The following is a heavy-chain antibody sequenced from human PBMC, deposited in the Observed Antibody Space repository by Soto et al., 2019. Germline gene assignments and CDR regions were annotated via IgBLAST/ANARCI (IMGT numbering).Heavy chain of an antibody. Sequence: QTVTWASSGLTFSSYSVNLVRQAPGKGLEWVSSISSSSSYIYYADSVKGRFTISRDNAKNSLYLQMNSLRAEDTAVYYCARAPSSSADYCGQRTLVSVSS. D-gene: IGHD6-6*01. CDR3: ARAPSSSADY. CDR1: GLTFSSYS. J-gene: IGHJ4*02. V-gene: IGHV3-21*01. CDR2: ISSSSSYI.